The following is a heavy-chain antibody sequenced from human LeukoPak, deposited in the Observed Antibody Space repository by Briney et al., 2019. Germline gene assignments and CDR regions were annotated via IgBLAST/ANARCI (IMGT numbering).Heavy chain of an antibody. CDR1: GYTFTGYY. J-gene: IGHJ4*02. D-gene: IGHD4-17*01. CDR3: ARGGPTVTTPPTNY. V-gene: IGHV1-2*04. CDR2: INPNSGGT. Sequence: GASVKVSCKASGYTFTGYYMHWVRQAPGQGLEWMGWINPNSGGTNYAQKFQGWVTMTRDTSTSTAYMELRSLRSDDTAVYYCARGGPTVTTPPTNYWGQGTLVTVSS.